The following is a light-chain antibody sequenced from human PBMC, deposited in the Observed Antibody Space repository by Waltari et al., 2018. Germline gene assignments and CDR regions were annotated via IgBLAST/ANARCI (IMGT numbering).Light chain of an antibody. J-gene: IGKJ1*01. CDR2: ATS. V-gene: IGKV3-20*01. CDR1: QTISYSY. Sequence: EIVLTQSPGTLTLSPGEGAPLSCRASQTISYSYLAWYPQKPGQAPRLLLPATSSRATAIPDRFSGSGSGTDFTLTISRLEPEDFAVYFCQHYANSPPTFGQGTKVEIK. CDR3: QHYANSPPT.